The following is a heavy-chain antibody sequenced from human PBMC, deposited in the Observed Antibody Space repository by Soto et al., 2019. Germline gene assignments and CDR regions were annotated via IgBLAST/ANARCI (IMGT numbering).Heavy chain of an antibody. J-gene: IGHJ6*02. Sequence: QVQLQQWGAGLLKPSETLSLTCAVYGGSCSGYYWSWIRQPPGKGLEWIWEINHSGGTNYNPSLRSRVTISVDTSKNQFSMKLSSVTAADTAVYYCAGIAVAGTPDYGMDVWGQGTTVTVSS. V-gene: IGHV4-34*01. CDR1: GGSCSGYY. CDR3: AGIAVAGTPDYGMDV. D-gene: IGHD6-19*01. CDR2: INHSGGT.